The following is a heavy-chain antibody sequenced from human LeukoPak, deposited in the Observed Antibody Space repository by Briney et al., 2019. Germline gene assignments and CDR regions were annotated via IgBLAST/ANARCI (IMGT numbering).Heavy chain of an antibody. CDR2: VDHAGSGI. CDR3: ATDLG. V-gene: IGHV3-74*01. J-gene: IGHJ4*02. D-gene: IGHD4-17*01. Sequence: GGSLRLSCAASGFTFTSYWMHWVRQPPGKGLVWVSRVDHAGSGIAYADSVTGRFTISRDNAKNTVYLQTNSLRAEDTAVYYCATDLGWGQGTLVTVSS. CDR1: GFTFTSYW.